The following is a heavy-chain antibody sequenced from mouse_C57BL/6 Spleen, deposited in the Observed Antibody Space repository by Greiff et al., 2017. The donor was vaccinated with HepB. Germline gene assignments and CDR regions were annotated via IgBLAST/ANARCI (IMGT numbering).Heavy chain of an antibody. J-gene: IGHJ1*03. CDR1: GYTFTSYT. Sequence: QVQLQQSGAELARPGASVKMSCKASGYTFTSYTMHWVKQRPGQGLEWIGYINPSSGYTKYNQKFKDKATLTADKSSSTAYMQLSSLTSEDSAVYYCARSSYYGSSYVWYFDVWGTGTTVTVSS. V-gene: IGHV1-4*01. D-gene: IGHD1-1*01. CDR2: INPSSGYT. CDR3: ARSSYYGSSYVWYFDV.